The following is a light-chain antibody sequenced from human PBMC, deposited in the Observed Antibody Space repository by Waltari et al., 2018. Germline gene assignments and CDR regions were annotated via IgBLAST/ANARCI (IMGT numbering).Light chain of an antibody. CDR2: DTN. V-gene: IGLV7-46*01. J-gene: IGLJ3*02. CDR1: PGPVTGSHW. CDR3: LLTFKGPRV. Sequence: QAVVTQEPSVTVSPGGTVTLTCGSIPGPVTGSHWHYWFHQKAGQAPRRLIYDTNNRHSCTPARFSGSFRGGKTALTLSGAQPEDEDDYYCLLTFKGPRVFGGGTKVTVL.